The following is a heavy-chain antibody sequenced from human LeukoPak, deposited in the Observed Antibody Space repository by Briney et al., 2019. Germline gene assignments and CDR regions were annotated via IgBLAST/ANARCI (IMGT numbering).Heavy chain of an antibody. J-gene: IGHJ4*02. Sequence: GESLKISCAASGFTFSSYEMNWVRQAPGKGLEWVSYISSSGSTIYYADSVKGRFTISRDNAKNSLYLQMNSLRAEDTAVYYCARRRDSGSLQHFDYWGQGTLVTVSS. D-gene: IGHD1-26*01. CDR3: ARRRDSGSLQHFDY. CDR1: GFTFSSYE. CDR2: ISSSGSTI. V-gene: IGHV3-48*03.